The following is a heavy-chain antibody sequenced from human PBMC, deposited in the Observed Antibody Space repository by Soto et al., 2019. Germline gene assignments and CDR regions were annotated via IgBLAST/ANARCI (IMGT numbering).Heavy chain of an antibody. CDR3: AKDAVSYNGKWDWFDS. Sequence: DVQLLESGGGLVQPGGSLTLSCAASRFIFSDYAMNWVRQAPGKGLEWVSSIGCGNTDRYYADSGKGRFIISRDNSKNTMYLQMNSLRDDDTAVYYCAKDAVSYNGKWDWFDSWGQGTLVTVSS. J-gene: IGHJ5*01. CDR1: RFIFSDYA. D-gene: IGHD1-26*01. V-gene: IGHV3-23*01. CDR2: IGCGNTDR.